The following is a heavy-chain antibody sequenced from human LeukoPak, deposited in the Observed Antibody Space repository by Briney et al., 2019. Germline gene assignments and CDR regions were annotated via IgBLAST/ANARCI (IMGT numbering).Heavy chain of an antibody. Sequence: GGSLRLSCAASGFTFSGYSMNWVRQAPGKGLEWVASINSGTSYIYYADSVKGRFTISEDNAKKSLYLQMNSLRAGDTAVYYCARVKPSDYGDYGGMDVWGQGTTVTVSS. J-gene: IGHJ6*02. CDR1: GFTFSGYS. D-gene: IGHD4-17*01. V-gene: IGHV3-21*01. CDR3: ARVKPSDYGDYGGMDV. CDR2: INSGTSYI.